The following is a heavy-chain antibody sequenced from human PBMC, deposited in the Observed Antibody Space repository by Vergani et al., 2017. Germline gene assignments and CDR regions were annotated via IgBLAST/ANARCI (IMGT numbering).Heavy chain of an antibody. CDR3: AKDRVHAAGLDYYYGMDV. D-gene: IGHD3/OR15-3a*01. CDR1: GFTFDDYA. J-gene: IGHJ6*02. V-gene: IGHV3-9*01. Sequence: EVQLVESGGGLVQPGRSLRLSCAASGFTFDDYAMHWVRQAPGKGLEWVSGISWNSGSIGYADSVKGRFTISRDNSKNTLYLQMNSLRAEDTAVYYCAKDRVHAAGLDYYYGMDVWGQGTTVTVSS. CDR2: ISWNSGSI.